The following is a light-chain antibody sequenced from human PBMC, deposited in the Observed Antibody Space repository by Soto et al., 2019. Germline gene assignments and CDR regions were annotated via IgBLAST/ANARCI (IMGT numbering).Light chain of an antibody. V-gene: IGKV1-5*01. CDR1: ESIDYW. CDR2: DAS. Sequence: DIPMTQSPSTLSASVGDRVTITCRASESIDYWLAWYQQRPGKAPRLLIYDASSLESGVPSRFSGSGSGTEFTLTISSLQPDDFATYYCQQYNTFWLTFGGGTRVETK. CDR3: QQYNTFWLT. J-gene: IGKJ4*01.